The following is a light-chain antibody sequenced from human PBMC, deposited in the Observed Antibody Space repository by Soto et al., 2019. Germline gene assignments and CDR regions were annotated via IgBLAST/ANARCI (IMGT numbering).Light chain of an antibody. V-gene: IGLV1-40*01. J-gene: IGLJ1*01. CDR3: HSYDSSLSASV. CDR2: GTT. CDR1: SSNIGAGYD. Sequence: QSALTQTPSVSGAPGQRVTISCTGRSSNIGAGYDVHWYQHLPGTAPKLLIYGTTNRPSGVPDRFSGSKSGISASLAITGLQAEDEADSYCHSYDSSLSASVFGAGTKVTVL.